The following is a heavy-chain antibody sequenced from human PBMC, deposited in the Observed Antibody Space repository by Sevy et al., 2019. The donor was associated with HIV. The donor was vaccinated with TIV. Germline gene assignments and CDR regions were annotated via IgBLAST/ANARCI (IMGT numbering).Heavy chain of an antibody. J-gene: IGHJ4*02. Sequence: GGSLRLSCAASGFMFSYYAMHWVRQAPGKGLEWVAVISYDGSEKYYADSVKGRFTISRDNAKNTLYLQMNGLRPDDTAVYYCAKDRGIFGLVYYSDSWVQGTLVTVSS. V-gene: IGHV3-30*18. D-gene: IGHD3-3*01. CDR3: AKDRGIFGLVYYSDS. CDR1: GFMFSYYA. CDR2: ISYDGSEK.